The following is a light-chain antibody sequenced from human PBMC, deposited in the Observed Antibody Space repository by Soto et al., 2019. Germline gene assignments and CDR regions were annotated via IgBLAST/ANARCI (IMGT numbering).Light chain of an antibody. CDR3: SSYASRSARYVV. CDR1: SSDVGGYNY. V-gene: IGLV2-14*01. Sequence: QSALTQPASVSGSPGQSITISCTGTSSDVGGYNYVSWYQQHPGKAPKLMIYDVSNRPSGVSNRFSGSKSGNTASLTISGLQAEDEAAYYCSSYASRSARYVVFGGGTKLTVL. CDR2: DVS. J-gene: IGLJ2*01.